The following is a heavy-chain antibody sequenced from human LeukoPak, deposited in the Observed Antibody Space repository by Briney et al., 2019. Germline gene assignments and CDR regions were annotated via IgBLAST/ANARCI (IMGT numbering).Heavy chain of an antibody. J-gene: IGHJ4*02. V-gene: IGHV3-21*01. D-gene: IGHD3-22*01. CDR1: GFTFSSYS. CDR3: ARDYYDSSGYPGDDY. CDR2: ISSSSSYV. Sequence: PGGSLRLSCAASGFTFSSYSMNWVRQAPGKGLECVSSISSSSSYVYYADSVKGRFTISRDNAKNSLYLQMNSLRAEDTAVYYCARDYYDSSGYPGDDYWGQGTLVTVSS.